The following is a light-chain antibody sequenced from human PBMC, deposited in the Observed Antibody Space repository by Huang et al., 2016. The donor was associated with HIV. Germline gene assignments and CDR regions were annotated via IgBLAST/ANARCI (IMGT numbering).Light chain of an antibody. CDR2: AAS. Sequence: DIQMTQSPSSLSASVGDRVTNTCRASQNINSDLNWYQQKPGKAPKLLIYAASSLLSGVPSRFSGSGSGTDFTLTISSLQPEDFATYYCQQTYGTLTFGPGTKVDIK. CDR1: QNINSD. J-gene: IGKJ3*01. CDR3: QQTYGTLT. V-gene: IGKV1-39*01.